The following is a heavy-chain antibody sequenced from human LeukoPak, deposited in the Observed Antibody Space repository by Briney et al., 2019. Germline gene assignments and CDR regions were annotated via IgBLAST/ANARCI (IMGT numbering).Heavy chain of an antibody. CDR3: ARGYIAAAGQLGY. J-gene: IGHJ4*02. CDR1: GYTFTSYD. D-gene: IGHD6-13*01. CDR2: MNPNSGNA. Sequence: GASVKVSCKASGYTFTSYDINWVRQATGQGLEWMGWMNPNSGNAGYAQKFQGRVTMTRNTSISTAYMELSSLRSEDTAVYYCARGYIAAAGQLGYWGQGTLVTVSS. V-gene: IGHV1-8*01.